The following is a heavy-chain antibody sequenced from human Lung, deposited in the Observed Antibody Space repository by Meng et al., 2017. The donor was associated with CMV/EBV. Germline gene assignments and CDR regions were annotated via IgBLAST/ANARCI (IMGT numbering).Heavy chain of an antibody. CDR3: ARGSTSVTMIVVVFTAACLAYDS. J-gene: IGHJ4*02. D-gene: IGHD3-22*01. Sequence: SETLSLTCAVYGGSFSGYDWTWIRQSPRKGLEWIGEINHRGSTNYNPSLKSRLTISLDTSKNQFSLKLKSVTAADTAVYYCARGSTSVTMIVVVFTAACLAYDSWGQGTLVTVSS. CDR1: GGSFSGYD. V-gene: IGHV4-34*01. CDR2: INHRGST.